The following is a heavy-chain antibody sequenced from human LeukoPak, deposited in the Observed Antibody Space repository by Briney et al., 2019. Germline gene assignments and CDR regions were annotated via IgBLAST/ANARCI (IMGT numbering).Heavy chain of an antibody. J-gene: IGHJ6*02. V-gene: IGHV4-31*02. CDR1: GITLSNYG. Sequence: LRLSCAVSGITLSNYGMSWVRQHPGKGLEWIGYIYYSGSTYYNPSLKSRVTISVDTSKNQFSLKLSSVTAADTAVYYCAREYSGYDGGDYYYYGMDVWGQGTTVTVSS. CDR3: AREYSGYDGGDYYYYGMDV. D-gene: IGHD5-12*01. CDR2: IYYSGST.